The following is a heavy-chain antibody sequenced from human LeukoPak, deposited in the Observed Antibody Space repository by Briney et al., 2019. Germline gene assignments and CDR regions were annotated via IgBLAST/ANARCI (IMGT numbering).Heavy chain of an antibody. CDR2: IYYSGST. D-gene: IGHD3-9*01. Sequence: SETLSLTCTVSGGSISSSSYYWGWIRQPPGKGLEWIGSIYYSGSTYYNPSLKSRVTISVDTSKNQFSLKLSSVTAADTAVYYCASTYFDWLKEFDPWGQGTLVTASS. J-gene: IGHJ5*02. V-gene: IGHV4-39*07. CDR3: ASTYFDWLKEFDP. CDR1: GGSISSSSYY.